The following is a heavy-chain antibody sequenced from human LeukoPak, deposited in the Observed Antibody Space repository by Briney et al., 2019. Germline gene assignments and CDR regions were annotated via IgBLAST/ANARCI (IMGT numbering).Heavy chain of an antibody. J-gene: IGHJ4*02. CDR2: IYHSGST. V-gene: IGHV4-38-2*02. Sequence: SETLSLTCTVCGYSISSGYYWGWIRQPPGKGLEWIGSIYHSGSTYYNPSLKSRVTISVDKSKNQFSLKLSSVTAADTAVYYCARDTLEKDRWLLRYFDYWGQGTLVTVSS. CDR3: ARDTLEKDRWLLRYFDY. CDR1: GYSISSGYY. D-gene: IGHD3-22*01.